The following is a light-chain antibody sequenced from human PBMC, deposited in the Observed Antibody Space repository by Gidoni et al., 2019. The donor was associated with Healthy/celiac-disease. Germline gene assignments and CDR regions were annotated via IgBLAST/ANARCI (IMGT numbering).Light chain of an antibody. J-gene: IGLJ2*01. CDR1: SSDVSGYNY. CDR2: EVS. Sequence: QSALTQPPSASGSPGQSVTISCTGTSSDVSGYNYVSWYLQPPGKAPKLLIYEVSNRPSGVPDRFSGSKSGNTASLTVSGLQAEDEADYYCSSYAGSNNLVFGGGTKLTVL. CDR3: SSYAGSNNLV. V-gene: IGLV2-8*01.